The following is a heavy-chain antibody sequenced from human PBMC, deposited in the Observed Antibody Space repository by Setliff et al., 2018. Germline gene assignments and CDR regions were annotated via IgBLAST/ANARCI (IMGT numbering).Heavy chain of an antibody. V-gene: IGHV1-24*01. D-gene: IGHD3-10*01. CDR3: ATERLLDYYGSGSYPSFDY. J-gene: IGHJ4*02. CDR2: FDPEDGET. CDR1: GYTPTELS. Sequence: ASVKVSCKVSGYTPTELSMHWVRQAPGKGLEWMGGFDPEDGETIYAQKFQGRVTMTEDTSTDTAYMELSSLRSEDTAVYYCATERLLDYYGSGSYPSFDYWGQGTLVTVSS.